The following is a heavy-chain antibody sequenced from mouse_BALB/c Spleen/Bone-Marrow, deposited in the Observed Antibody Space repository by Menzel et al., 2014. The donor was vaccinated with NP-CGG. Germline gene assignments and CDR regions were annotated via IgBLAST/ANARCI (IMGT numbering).Heavy chain of an antibody. CDR2: ILPGSGST. CDR1: GYTFSNYW. Sequence: VQLQQSGAELMKPGASVKISCKATGYTFSNYWMEWVKQRPGHGLEWIGEILPGSGSTNYNEKFTGKATFTADTSSNTAYLQLNSLTSADSAVYYCASGDYFDYWGQGTTLTVSS. CDR3: ASGDYFDY. J-gene: IGHJ2*01. V-gene: IGHV1-9*01.